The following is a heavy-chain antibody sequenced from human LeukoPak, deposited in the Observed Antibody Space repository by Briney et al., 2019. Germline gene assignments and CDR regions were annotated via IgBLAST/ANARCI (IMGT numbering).Heavy chain of an antibody. J-gene: IGHJ4*02. CDR1: GGSISSYY. D-gene: IGHD3-3*01. V-gene: IGHV4-59*08. Sequence: SETLSLTCTVSGGSISSYYWSWIRQPPGKGLEWIGYIYYSGSTNYNPSLKSRVTISVDTSKNQFSLKLSSVTAADTAVYYCARRSDFWSGYSYCFDYWGQGTLVTVSS. CDR3: ARRSDFWSGYSYCFDY. CDR2: IYYSGST.